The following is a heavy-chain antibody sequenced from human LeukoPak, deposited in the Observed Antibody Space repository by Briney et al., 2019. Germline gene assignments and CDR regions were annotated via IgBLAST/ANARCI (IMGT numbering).Heavy chain of an antibody. D-gene: IGHD3-22*01. J-gene: IGHJ6*03. V-gene: IGHV4-34*01. CDR2: INHSGST. Sequence: SETLSLTCAVYGGSFSGYYWSWIRQPPGTGLEWIGEINHSGSTNYNPSLKSRVTISVDTSKNQFSLKLSSVTAADTAVYYCARVLGYDSSGYYYAHYHYYMDVWGKGTTVTVSS. CDR1: GGSFSGYY. CDR3: ARVLGYDSSGYYYAHYHYYMDV.